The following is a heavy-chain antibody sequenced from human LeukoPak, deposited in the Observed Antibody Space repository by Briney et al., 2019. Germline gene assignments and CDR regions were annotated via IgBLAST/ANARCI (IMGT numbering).Heavy chain of an antibody. CDR1: GGSFSGYY. J-gene: IGHJ3*02. Sequence: SETLSLTCAVYGGSFSGYYWSWIRQPPGKGLEWIGEINHSGSTNYNPSLKSRVTISVDTSKNQFSLKLSSVTAADTAVYYCATAVGGAFDIWGQRTMVTVSS. V-gene: IGHV4-34*01. CDR2: INHSGST. CDR3: ATAVGGAFDI. D-gene: IGHD1-26*01.